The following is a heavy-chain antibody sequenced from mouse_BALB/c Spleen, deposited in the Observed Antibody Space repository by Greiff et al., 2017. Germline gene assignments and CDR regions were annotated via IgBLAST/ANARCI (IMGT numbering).Heavy chain of an antibody. J-gene: IGHJ4*01. CDR2: SRNKANDYTT. Sequence: EVKLMESGGGLVQPGGSLRLSCATSGFTFSDFYMEWVRQPPGKGLEWIAASRNKANDYTTEYSATVKGQFIVSRDTSQSILYLQMTALRAEDTAIYYGARAQLGYAMDYWGQGTSVTVSS. CDR1: GFTFSDFY. D-gene: IGHD4-1*02. CDR3: ARAQLGYAMDY. V-gene: IGHV7-1*02.